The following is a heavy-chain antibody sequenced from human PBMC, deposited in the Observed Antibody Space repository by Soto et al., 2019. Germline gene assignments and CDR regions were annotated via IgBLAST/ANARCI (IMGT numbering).Heavy chain of an antibody. V-gene: IGHV1-3*01. CDR2: IAAGNGNT. Sequence: ASVKVSCKTSGYSFTDYAIHWVRQAPGQALEWLGWIAAGNGNTRFSQKIQDRVTITRDTSATTAYMELTSLRPEDTAFYYCAKGSRMRTPDYWGQGTLVTVSS. CDR1: GYSFTDYA. CDR3: AKGSRMRTPDY. J-gene: IGHJ4*02.